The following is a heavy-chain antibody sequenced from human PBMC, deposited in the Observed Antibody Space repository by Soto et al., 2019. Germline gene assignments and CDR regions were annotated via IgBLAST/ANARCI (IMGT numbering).Heavy chain of an antibody. J-gene: IGHJ4*02. CDR1: GGTFNRYG. CDR2: IVPLYGTV. V-gene: IGHV1-69*06. D-gene: IGHD3-10*01. CDR3: ARVMVIRGVIPSHFGI. Sequence: SVKVSCKASGGTFNRYGISWVRQAPGQGLDWMGVIVPLYGTVNYAQKFQGRVSITADKSTSTSYMDLNSLRSDGTAVYYCARVMVIRGVIPSHFGIWGQGTQATVSS.